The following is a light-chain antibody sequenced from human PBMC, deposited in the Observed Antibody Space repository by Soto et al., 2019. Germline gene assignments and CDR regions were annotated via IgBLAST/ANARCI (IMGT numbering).Light chain of an antibody. CDR2: DAS. Sequence: DIQMTQSPSSLSASVGDRVTIACQASQDISTYLNWYQFRPGQAPKLLIYDASNLETGVPSRFRGSGSGTHFTLTIISLQPEDVATFYCQQYDNLLALTFGGGTKVQLK. J-gene: IGKJ4*01. CDR3: QQYDNLLALT. CDR1: QDISTY. V-gene: IGKV1-33*01.